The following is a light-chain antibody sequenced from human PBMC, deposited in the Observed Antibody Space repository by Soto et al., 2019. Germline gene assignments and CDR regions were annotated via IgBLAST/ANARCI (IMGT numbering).Light chain of an antibody. CDR3: QQRYGWPLT. V-gene: IGKV3-11*01. Sequence: EIVLTQSPATLSLSPGERATLSCRASQSVGTSLAWFQQKRGQAPRLLINDASKRATGIPGRFSGSGSGTDFTLTISSLEPEDFAVYYCQQRYGWPLTFGVGTRVEIK. CDR1: QSVGTS. CDR2: DAS. J-gene: IGKJ4*01.